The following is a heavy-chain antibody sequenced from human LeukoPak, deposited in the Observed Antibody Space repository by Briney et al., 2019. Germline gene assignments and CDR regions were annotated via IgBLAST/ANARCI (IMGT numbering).Heavy chain of an antibody. CDR3: AKDSGLVVTASYFDY. J-gene: IGHJ4*02. D-gene: IGHD2-21*02. CDR1: GFTFDDYA. V-gene: IGHV3-9*01. CDR2: ISWNSGSI. Sequence: GGSLRLSCAASGFTFDDYAMHWVRQAPGKGLEWVSGISWNSGSIGYADSVKGRFTISRDNAKNSLYLQMNSLRAEDTALYYCAKDSGLVVTASYFDYWGQGTLVTVSS.